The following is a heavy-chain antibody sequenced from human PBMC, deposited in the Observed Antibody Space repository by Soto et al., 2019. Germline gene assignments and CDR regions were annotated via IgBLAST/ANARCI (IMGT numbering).Heavy chain of an antibody. CDR2: IIPIFGTA. Sequence: ASVKVSCKASGGTFSSYAISWVRQAPGQGLEWMGGIIPIFGTANYAQKFQGRVTITADESTSTAYMELSSLRSEDTAVYYCARDAPVSSRKGNWFDPWGQGTLVTVSS. J-gene: IGHJ5*02. CDR3: ARDAPVSSRKGNWFDP. CDR1: GGTFSSYA. D-gene: IGHD2-15*01. V-gene: IGHV1-69*13.